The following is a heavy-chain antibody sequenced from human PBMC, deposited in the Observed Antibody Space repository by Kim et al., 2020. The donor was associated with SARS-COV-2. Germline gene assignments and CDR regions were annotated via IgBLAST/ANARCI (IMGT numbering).Heavy chain of an antibody. J-gene: IGHJ6*02. CDR3: ARDREKVGIDLYYYYYYGMDV. CDR1: GGTFSSYA. V-gene: IGHV1-69*13. Sequence: SVKVSCKASGGTFSSYAISWVRQAPGQGLEWMGGIIPIFGTANYAQKFQGRVTITADESTSTAYMELSSLRSEDTAVYYCARDREKVGIDLYYYYYYGMDVWGQGTTVTVSS. CDR2: IIPIFGTA. D-gene: IGHD2-21*01.